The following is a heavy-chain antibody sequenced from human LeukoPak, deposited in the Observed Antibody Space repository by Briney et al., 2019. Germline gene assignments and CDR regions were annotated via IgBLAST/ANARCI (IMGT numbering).Heavy chain of an antibody. J-gene: IGHJ6*03. CDR3: ARSRAAWKHYSYHYMDV. Sequence: GASVKVSCKASGYTFDTYDINWVRQAPGQGLEWMAWMNPKSGHTGYAQGFQDRVTLTRDNSVTTAFMELSSLRSDDTAVYFCARSRAAWKHYSYHYMDVWGKGTTVTVSS. CDR2: MNPKSGHT. D-gene: IGHD1-1*01. V-gene: IGHV1-8*03. CDR1: GYTFDTYD.